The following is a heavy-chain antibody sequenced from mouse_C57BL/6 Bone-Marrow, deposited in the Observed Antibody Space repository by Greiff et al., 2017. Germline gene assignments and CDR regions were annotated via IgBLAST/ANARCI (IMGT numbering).Heavy chain of an antibody. D-gene: IGHD1-1*01. Sequence: QVQLKQPGAELVKPGASVTLSCKASGYTFTSYWMHWVKQRPGRGLEWIGRIDPNSGGTKYNEKFKSKATLTVDKPSSTAYMPRSSLTSDDSAFYYCATLTTVVDYWGQGTTLTVSS. J-gene: IGHJ2*01. CDR3: ATLTTVVDY. CDR2: IDPNSGGT. CDR1: GYTFTSYW. V-gene: IGHV1-72*01.